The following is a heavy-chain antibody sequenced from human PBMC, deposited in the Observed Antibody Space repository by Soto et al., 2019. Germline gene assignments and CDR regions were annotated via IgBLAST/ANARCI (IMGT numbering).Heavy chain of an antibody. J-gene: IGHJ4*02. D-gene: IGHD6-13*01. Sequence: SETLSLTCTVSGGSISSYYWSWIRQPPGKGLEWIGYIYYSGSTNYNPSLKSRVTISVDTSKNQFSLKLSSVTAADTAVYYCARGGYSSSPLDYWGQGTLVTVPS. CDR1: GGSISSYY. CDR3: ARGGYSSSPLDY. V-gene: IGHV4-59*01. CDR2: IYYSGST.